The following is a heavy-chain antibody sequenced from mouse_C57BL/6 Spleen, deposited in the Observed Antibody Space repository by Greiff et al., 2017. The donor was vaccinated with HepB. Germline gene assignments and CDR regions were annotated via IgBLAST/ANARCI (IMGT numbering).Heavy chain of an antibody. CDR2: FYPGSGSI. J-gene: IGHJ4*01. CDR1: GYTFTEYT. Sequence: QVQLQQSGAELVKPGASVKLSCKASGYTFTEYTIHWVKQRSGPGLEWIGWFYPGSGSIKYNEKFKDKATLTADKSSSTVYMELSRLTSEDSAVFCCARHERPVTTVVARYAMDYWGQGTSVTVSS. V-gene: IGHV1-62-2*01. D-gene: IGHD1-1*01. CDR3: ARHERPVTTVVARYAMDY.